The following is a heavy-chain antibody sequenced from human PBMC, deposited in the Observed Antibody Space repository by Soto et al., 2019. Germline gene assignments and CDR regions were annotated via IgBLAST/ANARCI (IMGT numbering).Heavy chain of an antibody. V-gene: IGHV3-23*01. J-gene: IGHJ3*02. CDR1: GFTFSSYA. CDR3: AKDGAPGAFDI. CDR2: ISGSGGST. D-gene: IGHD3-10*01. Sequence: GGSLRLSCAASGFTFSSYAMSWVRQAPGKGLEWVSAISGSGGSTYYADSVKGRFTISRENSKNTLDLQMNSLRAQDTAVYYCAKDGAPGAFDIGGQGKMVTVSS.